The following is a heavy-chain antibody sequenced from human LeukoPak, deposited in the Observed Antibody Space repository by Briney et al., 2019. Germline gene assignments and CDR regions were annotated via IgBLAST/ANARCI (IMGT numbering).Heavy chain of an antibody. V-gene: IGHV4-39*01. Sequence: SETLSLTCTVSGGSISSSSYYWGWIRQPPGKGLEWIGSIYYSGSTYYNPSLKSRVTISVDTSKNQFSLKLSSVTAADTAVYYCARVLVGAPAFDIWGQGTMVTVSS. J-gene: IGHJ3*02. CDR2: IYYSGST. CDR1: GGSISSSSYY. CDR3: ARVLVGAPAFDI. D-gene: IGHD1-26*01.